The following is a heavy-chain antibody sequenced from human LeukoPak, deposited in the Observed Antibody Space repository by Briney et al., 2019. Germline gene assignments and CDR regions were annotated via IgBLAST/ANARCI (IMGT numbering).Heavy chain of an antibody. D-gene: IGHD2-15*01. CDR3: ARGTEMTRIGGHYSFDL. J-gene: IGHJ4*02. CDR2: IYSSGSA. Sequence: SETLSLTCTVSAGSISGYYWTWIRQPAGKGLEWIGRIYSSGSAYYNPSLESRVSISLDTSNNQFSLKVTSVTAADTAVYYCARGTEMTRIGGHYSFDLWGQGILVTVSS. V-gene: IGHV4-4*07. CDR1: AGSISGYY.